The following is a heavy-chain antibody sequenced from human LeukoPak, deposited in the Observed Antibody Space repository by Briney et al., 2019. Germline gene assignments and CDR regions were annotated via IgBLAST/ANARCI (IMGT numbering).Heavy chain of an antibody. CDR3: AREGLRDGYNLGYFDY. CDR2: IYYSGST. Sequence: PSETLSLTCTVSGGSISSYYWSWIRQPPGKGLEWIGYIYYSGSTNYNPSLKSRVTISVDTSKNQFSLKLSSVTAADTAVYYCAREGLRDGYNLGYFDYWGQGTLVTVSS. D-gene: IGHD5-24*01. CDR1: GGSISSYY. V-gene: IGHV4-59*01. J-gene: IGHJ4*02.